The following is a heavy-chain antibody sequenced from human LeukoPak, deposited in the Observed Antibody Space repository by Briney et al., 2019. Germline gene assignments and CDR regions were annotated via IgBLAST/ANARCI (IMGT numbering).Heavy chain of an antibody. CDR3: ARDDGSSSVNALDI. Sequence: ASVRVSCKASGYTFTAYYIHWVRQAPGQGLEWMGWINLKNADTDYAQNFRGRVTMTRDTSISTVYMELSRLRSDDTAVYYCARDDGSSSVNALDIWGQGTMITVSS. CDR2: INLKNADT. D-gene: IGHD6-6*01. V-gene: IGHV1-2*02. CDR1: GYTFTAYY. J-gene: IGHJ3*02.